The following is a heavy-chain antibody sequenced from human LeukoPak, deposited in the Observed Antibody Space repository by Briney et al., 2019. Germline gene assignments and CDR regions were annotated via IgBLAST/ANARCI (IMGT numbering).Heavy chain of an antibody. CDR3: ARDDYYDSSGDRDY. V-gene: IGHV1-18*01. CDR2: TRVTNGDA. J-gene: IGHJ4*02. Sequence: ASVKVSCKASGYTFTRFGISWVRQAPGQGLEWMGWTRVTNGDANYAQQLQGRVTMTADTSTRTVYMELRSLRSDDTAVYYCARDDYYDSSGDRDYWGQGTLVTVSS. CDR1: GYTFTRFG. D-gene: IGHD3-22*01.